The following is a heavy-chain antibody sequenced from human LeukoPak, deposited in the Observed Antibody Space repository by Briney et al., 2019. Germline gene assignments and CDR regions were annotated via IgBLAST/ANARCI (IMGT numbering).Heavy chain of an antibody. V-gene: IGHV4-34*01. Sequence: SETLSLTCAVYGGSFSGYYWSWIRQPPGKGLEWIGEINHSGSTNYNPSLKSRVTISVDTSKNQFSLKLSSVTAADTAVYYCARGLGVGATSWFDPWGQGTLVTVSS. CDR3: ARGLGVGATSWFDP. D-gene: IGHD1-26*01. J-gene: IGHJ5*02. CDR2: INHSGST. CDR1: GGSFSGYY.